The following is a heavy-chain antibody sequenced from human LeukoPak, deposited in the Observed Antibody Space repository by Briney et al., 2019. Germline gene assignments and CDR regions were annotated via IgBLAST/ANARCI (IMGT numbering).Heavy chain of an antibody. CDR2: IYHSGST. J-gene: IGHJ4*02. D-gene: IGHD3-10*01. CDR1: GGSISSGDYY. CDR3: ARHPMGSGSIDY. Sequence: SETLSLTCTVSGGSISSGDYYWSWIRQPPGKGLEWIGEIYHSGSTNYNPSLKSRVTISVDKSKNQFSLKLSSVTAADTAVYYCARHPMGSGSIDYWGQGTLVTVSS. V-gene: IGHV4-39*07.